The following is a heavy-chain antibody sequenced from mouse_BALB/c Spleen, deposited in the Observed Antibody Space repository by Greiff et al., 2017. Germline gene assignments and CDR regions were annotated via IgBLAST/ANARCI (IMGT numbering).Heavy chain of an antibody. D-gene: IGHD3-1*01. J-gene: IGHJ3*01. Sequence: EVQRVESGGGLVQPGGSRKLSCAASGFTFSSFGMHWVRQAPEKGLEWVAYISSGSSTIYYADTVKGRFTISRDNPKNTLFLQMTSLRSEDTAMYYCARSGDVWFAYWGQGTLVTVSA. CDR3: ARSGDVWFAY. V-gene: IGHV5-17*02. CDR2: ISSGSSTI. CDR1: GFTFSSFG.